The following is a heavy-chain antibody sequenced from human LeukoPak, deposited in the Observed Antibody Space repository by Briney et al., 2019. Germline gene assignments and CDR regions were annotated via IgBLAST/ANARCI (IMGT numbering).Heavy chain of an antibody. V-gene: IGHV4-38-2*02. J-gene: IGHJ3*02. D-gene: IGHD4-17*01. CDR3: AGGPYGDYADDAFDI. CDR1: GYSISSGYY. CDR2: IYHSGST. Sequence: SETLSLTCTVSGYSISSGYYWGWIRHPPGKGLEWIGSIYHSGSTYYNPSLKSRVTISVDTSKNQFSLKLSSVTAADTAVYYCAGGPYGDYADDAFDIWGQGTMVTVSS.